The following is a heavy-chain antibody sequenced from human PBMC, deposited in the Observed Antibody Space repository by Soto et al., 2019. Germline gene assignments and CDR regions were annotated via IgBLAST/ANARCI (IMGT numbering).Heavy chain of an antibody. J-gene: IGHJ4*02. CDR3: AKSVYNWNDGFFDY. V-gene: IGHV3-30*18. Sequence: PGGPLRLSCSAAGFTFSNYGMHWVRQATGKGLEWVAVISYDGNNKYYADSVKGRFTISRDNSKNTLYLQMSSLRAEDTAVYYCAKSVYNWNDGFFDYWGQGTLVPVSS. D-gene: IGHD1-1*01. CDR2: ISYDGNNK. CDR1: GFTFSNYG.